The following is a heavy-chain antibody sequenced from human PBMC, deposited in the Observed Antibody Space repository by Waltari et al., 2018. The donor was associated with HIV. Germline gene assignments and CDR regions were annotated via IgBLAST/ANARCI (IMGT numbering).Heavy chain of an antibody. J-gene: IGHJ6*02. CDR3: AKDKDSTVTTIFYYYGMDV. V-gene: IGHV3-30*18. D-gene: IGHD4-17*01. CDR1: GLTFSSYG. CDR2: ISYEGINK. Sequence: QVQLVESGGGVVQPGRSLRLSCAASGLTFSSYGMHWVRQAPGKGLEWVAVISYEGINKDYADSVKGRFTISRDNSKNKLYLQMSSLRAEDTAVYYCAKDKDSTVTTIFYYYGMDVWGQGTTVTVSS.